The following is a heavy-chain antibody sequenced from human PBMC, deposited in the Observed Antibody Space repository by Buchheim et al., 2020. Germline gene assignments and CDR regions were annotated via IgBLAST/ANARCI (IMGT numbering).Heavy chain of an antibody. CDR2: IHHSGKI. Sequence: QVQLQESGPGLVEPSGTLSLTCAVSGVSISSSNWCSWFRQPPGKGLEWIGEIHHSGKISYNPSLKSRVTISLDKSKNPFSLKLSSVIAADTAVYYCARRVAGSSSVDYWGQGIL. CDR1: GVSISSSNW. J-gene: IGHJ4*02. D-gene: IGHD6-6*01. V-gene: IGHV4-4*02. CDR3: ARRVAGSSSVDY.